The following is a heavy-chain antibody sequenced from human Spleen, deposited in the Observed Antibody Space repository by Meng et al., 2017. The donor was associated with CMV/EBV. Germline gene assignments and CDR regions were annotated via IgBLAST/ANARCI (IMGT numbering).Heavy chain of an antibody. CDR1: GYTFTSYA. CDR3: ARAERYAGTGLDP. V-gene: IGHV1-18*01. J-gene: IGHJ5*02. D-gene: IGHD1-14*01. CDR2: ISAYNGNT. Sequence: ASVKVSCKASGYTFTSYAMHWVRQAPGQGLEWMGWISAYNGNTNYAQKLQGRVTMTTDTSTSTAYMELRSLRSDDTAVYYCARAERYAGTGLDPWGQGTLVTVSS.